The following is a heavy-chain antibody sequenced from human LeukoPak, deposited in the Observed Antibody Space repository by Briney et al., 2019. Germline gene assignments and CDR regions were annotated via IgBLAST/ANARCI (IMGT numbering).Heavy chain of an antibody. CDR1: GGSFSGYY. J-gene: IGHJ6*02. Sequence: SETLSLTCAVYGGSFSGYYWSWIRQPPGKGLEWIGYIYYSGSTNYNPSLKSRVTISVDTSKNQFSLKLSSVTAADTAVYYCARGPGRGYSYGYGTTYYYYGMDVWGQGTTVTVSS. V-gene: IGHV4-59*12. CDR3: ARGPGRGYSYGYGTTYYYYGMDV. CDR2: IYYSGST. D-gene: IGHD5-18*01.